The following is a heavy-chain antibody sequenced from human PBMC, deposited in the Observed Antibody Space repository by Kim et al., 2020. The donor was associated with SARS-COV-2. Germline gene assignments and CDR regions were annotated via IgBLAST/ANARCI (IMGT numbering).Heavy chain of an antibody. CDR3: AKGGYSGYDLFDY. Sequence: YADSVKGRFTISRDNSKNTLYLQMNSLRAEDTAVYYCAKGGYSGYDLFDYWGQGTLVTVSS. J-gene: IGHJ4*02. D-gene: IGHD5-12*01. V-gene: IGHV3-23*01.